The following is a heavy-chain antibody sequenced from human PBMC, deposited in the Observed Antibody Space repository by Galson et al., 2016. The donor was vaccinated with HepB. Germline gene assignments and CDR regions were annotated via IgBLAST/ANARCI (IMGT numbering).Heavy chain of an antibody. Sequence: SLRLSCAASGFTFSTYAMSWVRQAPGKGLEWVSTISGSGGGTFYTNAVKGRFIISRDNSRNTLHLQMNSLKVEDTADYYCVKEGSGYSYGLGDYWGQGILVTVSS. J-gene: IGHJ4*02. CDR3: VKEGSGYSYGLGDY. CDR2: ISGSGGGT. V-gene: IGHV3-23*01. D-gene: IGHD5-18*01. CDR1: GFTFSTYA.